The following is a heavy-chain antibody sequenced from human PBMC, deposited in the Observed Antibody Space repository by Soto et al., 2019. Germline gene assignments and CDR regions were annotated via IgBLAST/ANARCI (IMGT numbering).Heavy chain of an antibody. Sequence: GESLKISCKASGYTFTSYWITWVRQMPGKGLEWMGRIDPSDSSTNYSPSFQGHVTISTDKSSSTAHLQWSSLKVSDTATYYCVATGYTSGYHFDHWGQRTQVTVSS. V-gene: IGHV5-10-1*01. CDR2: IDPSDSST. J-gene: IGHJ4*02. D-gene: IGHD5-18*01. CDR1: GYTFTSYW. CDR3: VATGYTSGYHFDH.